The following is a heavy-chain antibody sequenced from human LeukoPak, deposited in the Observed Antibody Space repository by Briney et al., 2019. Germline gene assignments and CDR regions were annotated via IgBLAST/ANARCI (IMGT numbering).Heavy chain of an antibody. CDR2: IKSKTDGGTT. D-gene: IGHD3-3*01. J-gene: IGHJ4*02. V-gene: IGHV3-15*01. CDR3: TTEYDFWSGYQE. CDR1: GFTFSNAW. Sequence: GGSLRLSCAASGFTFSNAWMSWVRQAPGKGLEWVGRIKSKTDGGTTDYAAPVKGRFTISRDDSKNTLYLQMNSLKTEDTAVYYCTTEYDFWSGYQEWGQGTLSPSPQ.